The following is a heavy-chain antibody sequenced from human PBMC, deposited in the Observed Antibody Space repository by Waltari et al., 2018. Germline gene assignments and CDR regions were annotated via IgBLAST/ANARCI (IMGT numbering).Heavy chain of an antibody. CDR1: YY. CDR2: IYYSGST. CDR3: ARDGWSTMIVASNWFDP. Sequence: YYWGWIRQPPGKGLEWIGSIYYSGSTYYNPSLKSRVTISVDTSKNQFSLKLSSVTAADTAAYYCARDGWSTMIVASNWFDPWGQGTLVTVSS. D-gene: IGHD3-22*01. V-gene: IGHV4-39*07. J-gene: IGHJ5*02.